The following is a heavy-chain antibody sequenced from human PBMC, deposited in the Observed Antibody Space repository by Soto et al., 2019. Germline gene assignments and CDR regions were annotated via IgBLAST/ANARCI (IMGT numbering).Heavy chain of an antibody. CDR1: GFTVSDNY. V-gene: IGHV3-53*01. CDR2: IYAGGSI. Sequence: GGSLRLSCEASGFTVSDNYMSWVRQAPGKGLEWVSVIYAGGSIYYVDSVKGRFTISRDNYRNTLYLQMNSLRAEDTAVYYCARGFPSMAYYGEYYFDFWGQGALVTVS. J-gene: IGHJ4*02. D-gene: IGHD3-10*01. CDR3: ARGFPSMAYYGEYYFDF.